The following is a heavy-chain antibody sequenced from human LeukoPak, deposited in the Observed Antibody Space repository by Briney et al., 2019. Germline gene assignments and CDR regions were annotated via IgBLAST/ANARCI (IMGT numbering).Heavy chain of an antibody. J-gene: IGHJ4*02. Sequence: ASVKVSRKASGYPFSTYGISWVRQAPGQGLQWMAWISTHNGKTDYAQNFQDRVTVTRDTSTSTVYMELRSLRSDDMAVYFCARDAGTTHFDFWGQGTLVTVSS. CDR1: GYPFSTYG. CDR2: ISTHNGKT. D-gene: IGHD1-1*01. V-gene: IGHV1-18*03. CDR3: ARDAGTTHFDF.